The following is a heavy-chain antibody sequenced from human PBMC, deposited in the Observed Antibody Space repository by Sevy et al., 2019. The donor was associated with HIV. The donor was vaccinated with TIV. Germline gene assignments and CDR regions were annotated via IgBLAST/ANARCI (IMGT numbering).Heavy chain of an antibody. CDR2: ISAYNGNT. J-gene: IGHJ4*02. D-gene: IGHD3-3*01. CDR3: ARDRPIFGVVITPYYFDY. Sequence: ASVKVSCKASGYTFTSYGISWVRQAPGQGLEWMGWISAYNGNTNYAQKLQGRVTMTTDTSTSTAYMELRSLRSDDTAVYYCARDRPIFGVVITPYYFDYWRQGTLVTVSS. V-gene: IGHV1-18*01. CDR1: GYTFTSYG.